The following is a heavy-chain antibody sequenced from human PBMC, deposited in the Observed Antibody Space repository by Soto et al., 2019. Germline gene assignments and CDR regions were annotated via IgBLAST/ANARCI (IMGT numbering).Heavy chain of an antibody. CDR2: IYYSGST. V-gene: IGHV4-59*01. CDR3: ARGNYGDYGEGRFDY. D-gene: IGHD4-17*01. Sequence: SETLSLTCAVSGGSISSYYWSWIRQPPGKGLEWIGYIYYSGSTNYNPSLKSRVTISVDTSKNQFSLKLSSVTAADTAVYYCARGNYGDYGEGRFDYWGQGTLVTVSS. J-gene: IGHJ4*02. CDR1: GGSISSYY.